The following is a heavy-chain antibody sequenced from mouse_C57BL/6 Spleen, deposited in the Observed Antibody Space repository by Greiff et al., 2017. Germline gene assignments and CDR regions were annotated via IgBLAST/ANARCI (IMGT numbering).Heavy chain of an antibody. Sequence: EVPGVESGGGLVKPGGSLKLSCAASGFTFSSYTMSWVRQTPEKRLEWVATISGGGGNTYYPDSVKGRFTISRDNAKNTLYLQMSSLRSEDTALYYCARHNYEFAYWGQGTLVTVSA. D-gene: IGHD2-1*01. J-gene: IGHJ3*01. V-gene: IGHV5-9*01. CDR3: ARHNYEFAY. CDR2: ISGGGGNT. CDR1: GFTFSSYT.